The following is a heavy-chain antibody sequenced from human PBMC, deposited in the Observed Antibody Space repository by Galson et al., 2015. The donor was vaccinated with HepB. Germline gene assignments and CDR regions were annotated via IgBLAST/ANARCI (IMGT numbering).Heavy chain of an antibody. J-gene: IGHJ4*02. D-gene: IGHD6-25*01. CDR3: DTMGPSGYVWTYHLDN. Sequence: SLTCPVYGASISTPAHYCSWLRQPPGKGLECIGYIFHTGTTYYNSSPRCRVEVTLATSKNQFSLKVTSVTVADTAMYYCDTMGPSGYVWTYHLDNSGQGLPVTVSS. V-gene: IGHV4-30-4*08. CDR2: IFHTGTT. CDR1: GASISTPAHY.